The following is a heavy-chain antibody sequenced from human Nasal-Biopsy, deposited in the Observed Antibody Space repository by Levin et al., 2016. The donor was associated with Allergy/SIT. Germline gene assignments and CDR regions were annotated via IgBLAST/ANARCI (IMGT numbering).Heavy chain of an antibody. Sequence: ETLSLTCAASGFTFNAYWMHWVRQAPGKGLVWVSRISRDESSTDYADSVKGRFTISRDNAENTLYLQMNSLRADDTAVYYCIREWSSAFDIWGQGTTVTVSS. CDR1: GFTFNAYW. J-gene: IGHJ3*02. D-gene: IGHD3-3*01. V-gene: IGHV3-74*01. CDR2: ISRDESST. CDR3: IREWSSAFDI.